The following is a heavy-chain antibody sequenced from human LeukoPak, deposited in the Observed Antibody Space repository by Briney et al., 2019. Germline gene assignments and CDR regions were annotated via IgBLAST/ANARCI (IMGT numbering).Heavy chain of an antibody. CDR3: ARDKGDSSPGYYYYYGMDV. Sequence: ASVTVSCKASGYTFTGYYIHWVRQAPGQGLEWMGWINPNSGGTNYVQKFQGRVTMTRDTSISTAYMELRRLRSDDTAVYYCARDKGDSSPGYYYYYGMDVWGQGTTVTVSS. CDR2: INPNSGGT. CDR1: GYTFTGYY. V-gene: IGHV1-2*02. D-gene: IGHD6-13*01. J-gene: IGHJ6*02.